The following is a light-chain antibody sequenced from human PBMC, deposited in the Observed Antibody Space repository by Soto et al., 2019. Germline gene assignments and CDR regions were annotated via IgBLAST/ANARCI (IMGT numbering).Light chain of an antibody. J-gene: IGLJ3*02. Sequence: QSALTQPASVSGSPGQSITISCTGTISDVGSYDLFSWYQQHPGNAPKLMIYEGSMRPSGVSSRFSGSKSGNTASLTISGLQADDEEDYYCCSDAGSSNSFVFGGGTKLTVL. CDR3: CSDAGSSNSFV. V-gene: IGLV2-23*01. CDR1: ISDVGSYDL. CDR2: EGS.